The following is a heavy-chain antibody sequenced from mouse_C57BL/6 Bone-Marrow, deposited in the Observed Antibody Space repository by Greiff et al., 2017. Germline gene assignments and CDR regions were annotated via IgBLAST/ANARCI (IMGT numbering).Heavy chain of an antibody. CDR1: GFTFSDAW. Sequence: EVQRVESGGGLVQPGGSMKLSCAASGFTFSDAWMDWVRQSPEKGLEWVAEIRNKANNHATYYAESVKGRFTISRDDSKSSVYLQMNSLRAEDTGIYYCTNSNWDWYFDVWGTGTTVTVSS. J-gene: IGHJ1*03. V-gene: IGHV6-6*01. CDR3: TNSNWDWYFDV. D-gene: IGHD4-1*01. CDR2: IRNKANNHAT.